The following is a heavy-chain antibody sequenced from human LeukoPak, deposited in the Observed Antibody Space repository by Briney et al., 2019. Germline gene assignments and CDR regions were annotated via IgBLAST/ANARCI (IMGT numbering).Heavy chain of an antibody. D-gene: IGHD6-6*01. CDR3: ARGFKYSSSWGDY. J-gene: IGHJ4*02. CDR1: GFTFSSYS. V-gene: IGHV3-21*01. Sequence: GGSLRLSCAASGFTFSSYSMNWVRQAPGKGLEWVSSISSSSRYIYYADSVKGRFTISRDNAKNSLYLQMSSLRAEDTAVYYCARGFKYSSSWGDYWGQGTLVTVSS. CDR2: ISSSSRYI.